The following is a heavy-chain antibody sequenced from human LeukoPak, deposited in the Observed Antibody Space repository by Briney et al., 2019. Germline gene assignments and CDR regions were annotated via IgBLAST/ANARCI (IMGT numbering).Heavy chain of an antibody. CDR2: ISAYNGNT. CDR1: GYTFTSYG. V-gene: IGHV1-18*01. Sequence: ASVKVSCKASGYTFTSYGISWVRQAPGQGLEWMGWISAYNGNTNYAQKLQGRVTMTTDTSTSTAYMELRSLRSDDTAVYYCARHDYGDYIAHAFDIWDQGTMVTVSS. CDR3: ARHDYGDYIAHAFDI. D-gene: IGHD4-17*01. J-gene: IGHJ3*02.